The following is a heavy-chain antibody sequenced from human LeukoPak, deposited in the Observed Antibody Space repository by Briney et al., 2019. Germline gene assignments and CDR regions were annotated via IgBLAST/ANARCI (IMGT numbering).Heavy chain of an antibody. Sequence: GASVKVSCKSSGYTFTNYGISWVRQAPGQGLEWMGWISGYNGDTRYAQDLQGRVTVTTDTSTSTSYMELRSLRSDDTAVYYCARVARYCSGGSCYNLDYWGQGTLVTVSS. CDR3: ARVARYCSGGSCYNLDY. CDR1: GYTFTNYG. D-gene: IGHD2-15*01. V-gene: IGHV1-18*01. J-gene: IGHJ4*02. CDR2: ISGYNGDT.